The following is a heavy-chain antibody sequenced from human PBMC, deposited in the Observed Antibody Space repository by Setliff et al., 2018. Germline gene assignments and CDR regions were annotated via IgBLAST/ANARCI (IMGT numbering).Heavy chain of an antibody. J-gene: IGHJ3*02. CDR3: ARGGKATGYGGGGAFDI. Sequence: GASVQVSCQASGYTFTTYYFHWVRQAPGQGLEWMGIISPSGGSTSYAQKFQDRVTMTRDTSTSTVYMELSSLRSEDTAVYYCARGGKATGYGGGGAFDIWGQGTMVTVSS. CDR2: ISPSGGST. CDR1: GYTFTTYY. D-gene: IGHD6-25*01. V-gene: IGHV1-46*01.